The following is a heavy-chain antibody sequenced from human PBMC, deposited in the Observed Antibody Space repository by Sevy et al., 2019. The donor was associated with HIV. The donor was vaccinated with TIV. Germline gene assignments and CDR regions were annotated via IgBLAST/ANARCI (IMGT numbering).Heavy chain of an antibody. CDR1: GFTFSSYS. CDR2: ISSSSSYI. J-gene: IGHJ4*02. Sequence: GGSLRLSCAASGFTFSSYSMNWVRQAPGKGLEWVSSISSSSSYIYYADSVKGRFTISRDNAKNSLYLQMNSLGAEDTAVYYCARAPQQLVMREFDYWGQGTLVTVSS. CDR3: ARAPQQLVMREFDY. D-gene: IGHD6-13*01. V-gene: IGHV3-21*01.